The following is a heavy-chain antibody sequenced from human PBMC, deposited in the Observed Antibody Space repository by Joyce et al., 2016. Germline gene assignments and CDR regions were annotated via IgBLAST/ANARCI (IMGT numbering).Heavy chain of an antibody. CDR1: GGSISSNDW. CDR3: AKYSSNWNWFDP. V-gene: IGHV4-4*02. Sequence: QVQLQESGPGLVKPSGTLSLTCAVSGGSISSNDWWSWVRQPPGKGLEWIGEIHHSGNTNYNPSLKSRVTISVDKSKNDFSLKVTSVTAADTAVYYCAKYSSNWNWFDPWGQGTLATVSS. J-gene: IGHJ5*02. D-gene: IGHD6-13*01. CDR2: IHHSGNT.